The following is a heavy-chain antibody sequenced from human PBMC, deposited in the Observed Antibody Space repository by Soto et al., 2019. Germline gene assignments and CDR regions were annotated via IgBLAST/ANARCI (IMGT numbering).Heavy chain of an antibody. J-gene: IGHJ5*02. CDR1: GGSISSSSYY. CDR3: ARQGRSSSSGSRWFDP. CDR2: IYYSGST. V-gene: IGHV4-39*01. D-gene: IGHD6-6*01. Sequence: SETLSLTCTVSGGSISSSSYYWGWIRQPPGKGLEWIGSIYYSGSTYYNPSLKSRVTISVDTSKNQFSLKLSSVTAADTAVYYCARQGRSSSSGSRWFDPWGQGTLVTVSS.